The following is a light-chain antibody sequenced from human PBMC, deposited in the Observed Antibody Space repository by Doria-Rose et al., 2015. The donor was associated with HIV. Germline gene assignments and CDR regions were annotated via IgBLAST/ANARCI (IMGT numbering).Light chain of an antibody. CDR1: QSFSSTY. Sequence: EIVLTQSPGTLSLSPGESATLSCRASQSFSSTYLAWYQQKPGQAPSLLSYDGSTRATGIPDRFSASGSGTDFTLTINRLEPEDFALYYCHQYGTSWTFGQGTKVEI. V-gene: IGKV3-20*01. CDR2: DGS. J-gene: IGKJ1*01. CDR3: HQYGTSWT.